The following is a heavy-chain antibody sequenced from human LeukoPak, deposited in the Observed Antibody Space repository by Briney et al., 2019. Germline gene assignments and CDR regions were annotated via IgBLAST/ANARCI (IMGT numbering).Heavy chain of an antibody. CDR1: GFTFSSYA. J-gene: IGHJ4*02. CDR2: ITYGGSNK. Sequence: GGSLRLSCAASGFTFSSYAMDWVRQAPGNGLEWVAVITYGGSNKYYADSVKGRLTISRDNSKNTLYLQMNSLRAKDTAVYYCARGFSGDDYVWGSYRHDYWGPRNLGTVSS. V-gene: IGHV3-30-3*01. CDR3: ARGFSGDDYVWGSYRHDY. D-gene: IGHD3-16*02.